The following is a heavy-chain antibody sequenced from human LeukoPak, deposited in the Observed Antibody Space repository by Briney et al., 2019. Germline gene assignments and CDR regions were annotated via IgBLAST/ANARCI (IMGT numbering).Heavy chain of an antibody. CDR2: IYYSGST. Sequence: PSETLSLICTVSGGSISSYYWSWIRQPPGKGLEWIGFIYYSGSTNYNPSLKSRVTISLDTSKKQFSLKLRSVTAADTAVYYCARVSGYDWESFYDYWGQGTLVTVSS. CDR3: ARVSGYDWESFYDY. V-gene: IGHV4-59*01. D-gene: IGHD5-12*01. J-gene: IGHJ4*02. CDR1: GGSISSYY.